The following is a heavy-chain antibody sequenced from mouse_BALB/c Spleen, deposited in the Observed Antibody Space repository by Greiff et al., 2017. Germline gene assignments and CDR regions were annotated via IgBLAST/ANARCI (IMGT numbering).Heavy chain of an antibody. Sequence: EVQLQQSGPGLVKPSQSLSLTCSVTGYSITSGYYWNWIRQFPGNKLEWMGYISYDGSNNYNPSLKNRISITRDTSKNQFFLKLNSVTTEDTATYYCARDIYYYGQRGFAYWGQGTLVTVSA. CDR2: ISYDGSN. V-gene: IGHV3-6*02. CDR3: ARDIYYYGQRGFAY. J-gene: IGHJ3*01. D-gene: IGHD1-1*01. CDR1: GYSITSGYY.